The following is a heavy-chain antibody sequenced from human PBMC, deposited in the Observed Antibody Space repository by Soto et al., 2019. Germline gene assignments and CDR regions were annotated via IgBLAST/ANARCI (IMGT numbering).Heavy chain of an antibody. D-gene: IGHD1-26*01. J-gene: IGHJ4*02. CDR3: AKSGSFFRPPLGYFDY. V-gene: IGHV1-2*02. CDR1: GFTFTGHY. Sequence: QVQLEQSGAEVKKPGASVKVSCKASGFTFTGHYIHWVRQAPGQGLEWMGWINPNSGGTSYAQKFRAKVPMTRETSIPTAYMGLSRLSSADPAVYYWAKSGSFFRPPLGYFDYWAREPWSPSPQ. CDR2: INPNSGGT.